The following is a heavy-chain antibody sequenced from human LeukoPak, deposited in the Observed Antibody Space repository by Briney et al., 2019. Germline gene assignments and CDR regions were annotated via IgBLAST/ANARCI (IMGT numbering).Heavy chain of an antibody. J-gene: IGHJ4*02. CDR3: AKDLIAARPGY. CDR2: ISWNSGSI. V-gene: IGHV3-9*01. D-gene: IGHD6-6*01. CDR1: GFTFDDYA. Sequence: PGRSLRLSCAASGFTFDDYAMHWVRQAPGKGLEWVSGISWNSGSIGYADSVKGRFTISRDNAKNSLYLQMNSLRAEDTAVYYCAKDLIAARPGYWGQGTLVTVSS.